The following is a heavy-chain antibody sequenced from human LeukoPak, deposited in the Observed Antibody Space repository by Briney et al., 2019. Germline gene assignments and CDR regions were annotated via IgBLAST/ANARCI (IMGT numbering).Heavy chain of an antibody. CDR2: ITWDGGST. CDR1: GFTFDDHA. Sequence: GGSLRLSCAASGFTFDDHAMHWVRQAPGKGLEWVSLITWDGGSTYYADSVKGRFTIPRDNSKNSLYLQMNSLRGEDTALYYCAKDGRNYFDYWGQGTLVTVSS. CDR3: AKDGRNYFDY. V-gene: IGHV3-43D*03. J-gene: IGHJ4*02.